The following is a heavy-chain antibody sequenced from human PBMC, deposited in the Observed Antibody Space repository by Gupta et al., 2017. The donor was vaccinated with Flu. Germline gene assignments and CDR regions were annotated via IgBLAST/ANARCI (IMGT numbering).Heavy chain of an antibody. CDR1: GGSFSGYY. D-gene: IGHD3-3*01. CDR3: KYYDFWSGLKPFDY. J-gene: IGHJ4*02. CDR2: INHSGST. V-gene: IGHV4-34*01. Sequence: QVQLQQWGAGLLKPSETLSLTCAVYGGSFSGYYWSWIRQPPGKGLEWIGEINHSGSTNYNPSLKSRVTISVDSSKNQFSLKLSSVTAADTAVYYCKYYDFWSGLKPFDYWGQGTLVTVSS.